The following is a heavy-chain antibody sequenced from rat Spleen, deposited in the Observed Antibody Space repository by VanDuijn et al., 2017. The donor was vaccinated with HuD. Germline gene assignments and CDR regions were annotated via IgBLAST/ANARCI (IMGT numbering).Heavy chain of an antibody. D-gene: IGHD1-9*01. V-gene: IGHV5-31*01. CDR1: GFTFTNYW. Sequence: EVQLVESGGGLVQPGRSLKLSCAASGFTFTNYWMTWIRQAPGKGLEWVASILTTGDSTYYPDSVKGRFTISRDNTKNTLYLQMNSLRSEDTATYYCTRDYGYNYGVMDAWGQGASVTVSS. J-gene: IGHJ4*01. CDR3: TRDYGYNYGVMDA. CDR2: ILTTGDST.